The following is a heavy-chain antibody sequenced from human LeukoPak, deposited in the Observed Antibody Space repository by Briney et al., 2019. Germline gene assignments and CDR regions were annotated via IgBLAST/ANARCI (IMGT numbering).Heavy chain of an antibody. D-gene: IGHD5-24*01. V-gene: IGHV1-2*06. CDR2: INPNSGGT. J-gene: IGHJ3*02. Sequence: ASVKVSCKASGYTFTGYYMHWVRQASGQGLEWMGRINPNSGGTNYAQKFQGRVTMTRDTSISTAYMELSRLRSDDTAVYYCARDRRKRDGYNSVDAFDIWGQGTMVTVSS. CDR1: GYTFTGYY. CDR3: ARDRRKRDGYNSVDAFDI.